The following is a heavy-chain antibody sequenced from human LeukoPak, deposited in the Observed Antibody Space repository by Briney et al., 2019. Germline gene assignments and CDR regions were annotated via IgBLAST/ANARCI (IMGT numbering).Heavy chain of an antibody. CDR1: GYTFTGYY. V-gene: IGHV1-2*02. CDR2: INPNSGGT. D-gene: IGHD6-19*01. CDR3: ARERTAVAGTQHAFDI. Sequence: ASVKVSCKASGYTFTGYYMHWVRQAPGQGLEWMGWINPNSGGTNYAQKFQGRVTMTRDTSISTAYMELSRLRSDDTAVYYCARERTAVAGTQHAFDIWGQGTMVTVSS. J-gene: IGHJ3*02.